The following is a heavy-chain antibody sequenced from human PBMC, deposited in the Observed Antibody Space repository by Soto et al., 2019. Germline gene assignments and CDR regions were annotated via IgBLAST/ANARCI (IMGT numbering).Heavy chain of an antibody. V-gene: IGHV3-74*02. Sequence: EMQLVESGGGLVQPGESLRLSCAASGFTFSRYWMHWVRQSPEKGLVWVSHINTDGSNSNYADSVKGRCTISRDNAKNTLYLQMDGLEAEDTALYYCARAAYSSSWYADFWGQGTLVTVSS. CDR3: ARAAYSSSWYADF. CDR1: GFTFSRYW. J-gene: IGHJ4*02. D-gene: IGHD6-13*01. CDR2: INTDGSNS.